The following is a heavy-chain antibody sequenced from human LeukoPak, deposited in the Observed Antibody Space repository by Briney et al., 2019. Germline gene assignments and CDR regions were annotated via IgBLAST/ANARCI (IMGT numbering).Heavy chain of an antibody. CDR1: GGTVSGYY. Sequence: SETLSLTCDVNGGTVSGYYWSWIRRPPGKGLEWIGEINHSGSTNYNPSFKSRVTISVDTSKNQFSLRLSYATAADTAVYYCARIRRPHWYLDLWGRGTLVTVSS. J-gene: IGHJ2*01. V-gene: IGHV4-34*01. CDR3: ARIRRPHWYLDL. CDR2: INHSGST. D-gene: IGHD3-3*01.